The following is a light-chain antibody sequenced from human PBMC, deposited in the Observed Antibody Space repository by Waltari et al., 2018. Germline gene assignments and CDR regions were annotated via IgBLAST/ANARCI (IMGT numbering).Light chain of an antibody. Sequence: QSALTQPASVSGSPGQSITISCTGTSSDIGAYNFVSWYQKHPGKAPKVMIYDVNNLPSGVSSRFAGSKSGNTASRTIYGLQAGDDADYYCSSYTSGSTRYVFVSVTKVTVL. CDR1: SSDIGAYNF. CDR2: DVN. J-gene: IGLJ1*01. CDR3: SSYTSGSTRYV. V-gene: IGLV2-14*03.